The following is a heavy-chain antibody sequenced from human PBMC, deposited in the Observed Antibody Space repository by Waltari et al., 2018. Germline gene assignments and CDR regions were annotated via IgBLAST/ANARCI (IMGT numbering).Heavy chain of an antibody. CDR1: GGSISGYY. D-gene: IGHD3-10*01. Sequence: QVQLQESGPGLVKPSETLSLTCTVSGGSISGYYWSWIRQPPGKGLEWIGSVYYSGSTNYNPSNYNPSLKSRDTISVDTSKNQFSLKLTSVTAADTAVFYCARGISGDYVDYWGQGTLVTVSS. CDR2: VYYSGSTNYNPS. CDR3: ARGISGDYVDY. V-gene: IGHV4-59*01. J-gene: IGHJ4*02.